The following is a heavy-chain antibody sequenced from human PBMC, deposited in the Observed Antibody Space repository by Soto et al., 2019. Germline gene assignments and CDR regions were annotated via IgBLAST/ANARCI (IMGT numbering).Heavy chain of an antibody. CDR3: AKYPTVTTGYHAFDI. V-gene: IGHV3-23*01. CDR1: GFTFSSYA. D-gene: IGHD4-17*01. Sequence: GGSLRLSCASSGFTFSSYAMSWVRQAPGKGLEWVSAISGSGGSTYYADSVKGRFTISRDNSKNTLYLQMNSLRAEDTAVYYCAKYPTVTTGYHAFDIWGQGTMVTVSS. CDR2: ISGSGGST. J-gene: IGHJ3*02.